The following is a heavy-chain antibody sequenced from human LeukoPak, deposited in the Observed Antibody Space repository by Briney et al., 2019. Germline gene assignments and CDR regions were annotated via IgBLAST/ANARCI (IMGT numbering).Heavy chain of an antibody. J-gene: IGHJ5*02. CDR3: ARDTGPRYSSGGYRGKNNWFDP. CDR2: INPNSGGT. D-gene: IGHD6-19*01. CDR1: GYTFTGYD. Sequence: GASVKVSCKASGYTFTGYDLHWVRQAPGQGLEWMGWINPNSGGTNYAQKLQGRVTMTRDTSISTAYMQLSRLRVDDTAVYYCARDTGPRYSSGGYRGKNNWFDPWGQGTLVTVSS. V-gene: IGHV1-2*02.